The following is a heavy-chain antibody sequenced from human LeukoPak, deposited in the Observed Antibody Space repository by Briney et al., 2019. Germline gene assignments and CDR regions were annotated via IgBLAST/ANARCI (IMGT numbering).Heavy chain of an antibody. V-gene: IGHV3-48*03. Sequence: PGGSLRLSCATSGFTFTTYEMNWVRQAPGKGLEWVSLISSSGSPIYYADSVKGRFTISRDNAKNSLYLQMNNLRAEDTAVYYCARSWKAGGWGQGTLVTVSS. CDR1: GFTFTTYE. D-gene: IGHD1-1*01. CDR2: ISSSGSPI. CDR3: ARSWKAGG. J-gene: IGHJ4*02.